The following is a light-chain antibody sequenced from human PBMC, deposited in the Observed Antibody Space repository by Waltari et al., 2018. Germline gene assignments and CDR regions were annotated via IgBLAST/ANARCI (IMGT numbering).Light chain of an antibody. V-gene: IGLV10-54*01. CDR2: RNH. CDR1: SNNVGNQG. CDR3: SAWDSSLSAWV. J-gene: IGLJ3*02. Sequence: QAGLTQPPSVSKGLRQTATLTCTGNSNNVGNQGAAWLRPHQGHPPKLLSYRNHNRPSGISERLSASRSGNPASLTIPGLQPEDEADYYCSAWDSSLSAWVFGGGTKLTVL.